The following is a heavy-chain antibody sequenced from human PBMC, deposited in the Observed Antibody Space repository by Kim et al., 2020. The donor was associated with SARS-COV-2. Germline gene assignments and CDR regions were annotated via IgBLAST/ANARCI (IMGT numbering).Heavy chain of an antibody. D-gene: IGHD2-8*01. Sequence: SRVTISVDKSKNQFSLKLSSVTAADTAVYYCARSLYCTNGVCYNNWFDPWGQGTLVTVSS. V-gene: IGHV4-4*02. J-gene: IGHJ5*02. CDR3: ARSLYCTNGVCYNNWFDP.